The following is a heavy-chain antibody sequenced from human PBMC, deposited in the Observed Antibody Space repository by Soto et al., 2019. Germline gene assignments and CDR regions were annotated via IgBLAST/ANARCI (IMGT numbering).Heavy chain of an antibody. V-gene: IGHV4-31*03. CDR1: GDSISRGGYY. CDR3: ARDGAGAYGLGWFDP. D-gene: IGHD2-21*01. Sequence: QVQLQESGPGLVKPSQTLSLTCTVSGDSISRGGYYWNWLRQHPRKGLEWIGYIYHSGSTIYNPSLKSRVTISVDTSKNRLSLELSNVTAADTAVYYCARDGAGAYGLGWFDPWGQGILVTVSS. CDR2: IYHSGST. J-gene: IGHJ5*02.